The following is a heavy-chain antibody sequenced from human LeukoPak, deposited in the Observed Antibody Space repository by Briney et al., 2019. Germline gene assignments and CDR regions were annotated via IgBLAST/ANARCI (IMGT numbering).Heavy chain of an antibody. D-gene: IGHD3-10*01. J-gene: IGHJ6*02. CDR3: ARDGSITMVRGVLDGMDV. Sequence: SETLSLTCAVYGGSFSGYYWSWIRQPPGKGLEWIGEINHSGSTNYNPSLKSRVTISVDTSKNQFSLKLSSVTAADTAVYYCARDGSITMVRGVLDGMDVWGQGTTVTVSS. V-gene: IGHV4-34*01. CDR2: INHSGST. CDR1: GGSFSGYY.